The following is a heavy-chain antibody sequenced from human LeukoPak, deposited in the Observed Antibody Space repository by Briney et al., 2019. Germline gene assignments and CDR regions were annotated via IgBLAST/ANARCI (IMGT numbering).Heavy chain of an antibody. V-gene: IGHV3-23*01. Sequence: PGGSLRLFCAASGFTFSSYAMSWVRQAPGKGLEWVSAISGSGGSTYYADSVKGRFTISRDNTKNTLYLQMNSLRAEDTAVDYCAKDSPGWFGENWFDPWGQGTLVTVSS. CDR2: ISGSGGST. D-gene: IGHD3-10*01. CDR1: GFTFSSYA. CDR3: AKDSPGWFGENWFDP. J-gene: IGHJ5*02.